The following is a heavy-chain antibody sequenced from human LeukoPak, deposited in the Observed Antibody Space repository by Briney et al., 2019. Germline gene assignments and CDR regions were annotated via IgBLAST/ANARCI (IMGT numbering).Heavy chain of an antibody. CDR3: VRGITKGGYRFFDY. V-gene: IGHV1-2*02. J-gene: IGHJ4*02. Sequence: GASVKVSCKTSGYTFTDHYIHWVRQAPGRGLEWMGWISPNSGGTNYAQNFQGRVSMTRDTSISTAYMDLSSLRSDDTAKYYCVRGITKGGYRFFDYWGQGTLVTVSS. D-gene: IGHD3-10*01. CDR2: ISPNSGGT. CDR1: GYTFTDHY.